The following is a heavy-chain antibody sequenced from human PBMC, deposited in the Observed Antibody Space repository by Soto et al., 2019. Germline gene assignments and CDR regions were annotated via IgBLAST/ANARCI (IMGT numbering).Heavy chain of an antibody. V-gene: IGHV4-59*12. D-gene: IGHD6-25*01. J-gene: IGHJ4*02. Sequence: QVQLRESGPGQAKPSETLSLACSVSGGPLNAYYWTWIRQPPGKSLEWLGHISYNGITNYKPSPKRRVTRSVDTSKNRNSLKLSSVTVADTAIYDCASDRSGSYETFDYWGQGTLVTVSS. CDR1: GGPLNAYY. CDR2: ISYNGIT. CDR3: ASDRSGSYETFDY.